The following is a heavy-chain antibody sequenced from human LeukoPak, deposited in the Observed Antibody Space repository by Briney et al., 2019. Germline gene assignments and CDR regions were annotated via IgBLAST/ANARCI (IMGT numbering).Heavy chain of an antibody. J-gene: IGHJ4*02. CDR3: ARASKGDWNYVFDY. Sequence: GASVKFSCKASGYTFSGYYIHWVRQAPGQGLEWMGRINPNSGGTNYAQKFQGRFTMTRDTSISTAYMEPSRLRSDDTAVYYCARASKGDWNYVFDYWGQGTLVTVSS. V-gene: IGHV1-2*06. CDR2: INPNSGGT. D-gene: IGHD1-7*01. CDR1: GYTFSGYY.